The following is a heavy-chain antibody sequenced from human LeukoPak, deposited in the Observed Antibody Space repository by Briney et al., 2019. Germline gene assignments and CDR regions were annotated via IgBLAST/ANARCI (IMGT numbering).Heavy chain of an antibody. Sequence: SETLSLTCALSTVSGSSGNWWSWVRQPPGKGLEWIGEVHKTGKTNYNPSLKTRVTISIDASKNQLSLELTSVTAADAAVYYCARTYDSDGYFHFWGQGTLVTVSS. D-gene: IGHD3-22*01. CDR3: ARTYDSDGYFHF. CDR1: TVSGSSGNW. CDR2: VHKTGKT. V-gene: IGHV4-4*02. J-gene: IGHJ4*02.